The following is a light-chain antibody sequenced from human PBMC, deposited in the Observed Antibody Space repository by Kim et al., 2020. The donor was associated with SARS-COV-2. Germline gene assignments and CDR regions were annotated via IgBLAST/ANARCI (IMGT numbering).Light chain of an antibody. CDR1: GSDFGGDNY. CDR2: NDN. J-gene: IGLJ3*02. CDR3: NSVTSGTAVV. Sequence: GRSPTLASTGPGSDFGGDNYVAGDQKQRGKVPIFIIYNDNNRPWRLANGFGGSKSGNTASRTISGLQAEDEADYYCNSVTSGTAVVFGGGTQLTVL. V-gene: IGLV2-14*03.